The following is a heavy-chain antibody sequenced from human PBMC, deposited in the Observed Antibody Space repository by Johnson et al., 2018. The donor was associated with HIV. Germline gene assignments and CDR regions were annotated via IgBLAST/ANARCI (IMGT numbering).Heavy chain of an antibody. V-gene: IGHV3-30*04. CDR2: ISYDGSNQ. CDR3: AGEDGLGESALVFDM. J-gene: IGHJ3*02. CDR1: GFTFSSYA. D-gene: IGHD3-16*02. Sequence: QVQLVESGGGVVQPGRSLRLSCAASGFTFSSYAMHWVRQAPGKGLEWVAVISYDGSNQYYADSVKGRFTISRDNSKNTVFLQMNSLRPEDTAMYYCAGEDGLGESALVFDMWGQGTMVTVSS.